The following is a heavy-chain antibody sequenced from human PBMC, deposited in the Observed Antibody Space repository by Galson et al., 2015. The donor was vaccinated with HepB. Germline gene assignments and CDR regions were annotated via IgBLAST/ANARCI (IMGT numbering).Heavy chain of an antibody. CDR3: ARGLLAFCGSGCPSYYYFGMDV. CDR1: GFTVSTNY. Sequence: SLRLSCAVSGFTVSTNYMNWVRQAPGKGLEWVSVIYSGGSTSYADSVKGRFTISRDISKNTLYLQMNSLRAEDTAVYYCARGLLAFCGSGCPSYYYFGMDVWGQGTTVTVSS. V-gene: IGHV3-53*01. CDR2: IYSGGST. J-gene: IGHJ6*02. D-gene: IGHD2-21*02.